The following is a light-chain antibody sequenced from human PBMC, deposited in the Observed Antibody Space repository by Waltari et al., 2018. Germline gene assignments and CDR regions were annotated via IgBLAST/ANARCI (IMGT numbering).Light chain of an antibody. Sequence: DIQITHSPSSLSASVGARVTIPFRPTQSIRNYLNLYRQRPGKPPEHLIYAASTVQTGVPSRFSGSGSETDFNLTIRSLQGEDFATYDCQQSFNIPGVFGQGTKVEIK. CDR1: QSIRNY. CDR3: QQSFNIPGV. V-gene: IGKV1-39*01. CDR2: AAS. J-gene: IGKJ1*01.